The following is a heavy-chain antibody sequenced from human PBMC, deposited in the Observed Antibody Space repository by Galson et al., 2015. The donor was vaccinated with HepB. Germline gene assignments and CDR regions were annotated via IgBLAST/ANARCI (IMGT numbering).Heavy chain of an antibody. J-gene: IGHJ4*02. CDR3: ARGRRVTAIFYY. CDR2: MNPNSGNT. Sequence: SVKVSCKASGYTFTSYDINWVRQATGQGLEWMGWMNPNSGNTGYAQKFQGRVTMTRNTSISTAYMELSSLRSEDTAVYYCARGRRVTAIFYYWGQGTLVTVSS. D-gene: IGHD2-21*02. V-gene: IGHV1-8*01. CDR1: GYTFTSYD.